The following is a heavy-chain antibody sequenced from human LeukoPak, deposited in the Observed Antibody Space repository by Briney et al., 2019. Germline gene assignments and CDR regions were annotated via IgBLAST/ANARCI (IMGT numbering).Heavy chain of an antibody. CDR1: GYTFTTSD. J-gene: IGHJ3*02. D-gene: IGHD3-10*01. V-gene: IGHV1-8*01. Sequence: GASVKVSCKASGYTFTTSDINWVRQAPGQGLQWMGWMNPNSGNAVYAQKFQGRVTMTRSTSINTAYMELSSLRSEDTAVYYCARGSSRSFDIWGLGTMVIVSS. CDR2: MNPNSGNA. CDR3: ARGSSRSFDI.